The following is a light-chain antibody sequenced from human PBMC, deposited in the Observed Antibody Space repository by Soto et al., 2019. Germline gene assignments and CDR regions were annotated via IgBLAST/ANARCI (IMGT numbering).Light chain of an antibody. V-gene: IGLV2-23*01. CDR2: EGS. J-gene: IGLJ1*01. CDR3: CSYAGSSV. CDR1: SSDVGSYNL. Sequence: QSVLTQPASVSGSPGQSITMSCTGTSSDVGSYNLVSWYQQYPGKAPKLMIYEGSKRPSGVSNRFSGSKSGNTASLTISGLQAEDEADYYCCSYAGSSVFGTGTKVTVL.